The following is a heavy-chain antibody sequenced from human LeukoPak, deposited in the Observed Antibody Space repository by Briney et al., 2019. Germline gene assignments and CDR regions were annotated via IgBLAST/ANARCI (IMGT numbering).Heavy chain of an antibody. CDR3: VKTMITFGGVIRTDAFDM. V-gene: IGHV3-64D*06. J-gene: IGHJ3*02. CDR2: INNNGGTT. Sequence: GGSLRLSCSASGFTFSGFAMHWVRQAPGKGLEYVSCINNNGGTTYYADSVKARFTVSRDNSKNSLFLQMTSLRAEDTAVYFCVKTMITFGGVIRTDAFDMWGQGTLVTVSS. CDR1: GFTFSGFA. D-gene: IGHD3-16*01.